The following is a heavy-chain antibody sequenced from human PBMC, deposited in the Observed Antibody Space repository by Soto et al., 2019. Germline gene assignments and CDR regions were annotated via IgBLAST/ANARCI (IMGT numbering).Heavy chain of an antibody. D-gene: IGHD3-10*01. CDR3: ARAPGAGAFDI. CDR1: GFTFSSYA. V-gene: IGHV3-30-3*01. CDR2: ISYDGSNK. J-gene: IGHJ3*02. Sequence: QVQLVESGGGVVQPGRSLRLSCAASGFTFSSYAMHWVRQAPGKGLEWVAVISYDGSNKYYADSVKGRFTISRDNSKNTLYLQMNSLRAEDTAVYYCARAPGAGAFDIWGQGTMVTVSS.